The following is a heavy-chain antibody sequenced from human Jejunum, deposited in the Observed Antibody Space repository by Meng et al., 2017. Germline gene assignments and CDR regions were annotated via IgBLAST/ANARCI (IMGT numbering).Heavy chain of an antibody. CDR1: GYSISSGYY. D-gene: IGHD1-1*01. V-gene: IGHV4-38-2*02. J-gene: IGHJ4*02. CDR3: ARENGGRFDY. CDR2: IYQSGTT. Sequence: LSCAVSGYSISSGYYWGWIRQPPGKGLEWIGNIYQSGTTYHSPSLNSRVTISVDRSRNEFSLKVMSVTAADTAVYFCARENGGRFDYRGQGTLVTVSS.